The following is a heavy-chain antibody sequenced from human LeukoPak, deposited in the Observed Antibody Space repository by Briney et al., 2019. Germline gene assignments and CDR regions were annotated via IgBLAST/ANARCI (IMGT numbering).Heavy chain of an antibody. Sequence: PGGSLRLSCAASGFTFSSYWMSWVRQAPGKGLEWVANIKQDGSEKYYVDSVKGRFTISRDNAKNSLYLQMNSLRAEDTAVHYCARYYDFWSGGPDYWGQGTLVTVSS. V-gene: IGHV3-7*01. CDR1: GFTFSSYW. J-gene: IGHJ4*02. CDR3: ARYYDFWSGGPDY. D-gene: IGHD3-3*01. CDR2: IKQDGSEK.